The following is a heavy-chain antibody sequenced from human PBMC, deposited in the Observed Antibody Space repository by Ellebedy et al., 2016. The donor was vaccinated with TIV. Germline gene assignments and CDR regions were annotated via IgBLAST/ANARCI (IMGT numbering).Heavy chain of an antibody. J-gene: IGHJ2*01. CDR1: GFSFSSYW. CDR3: AKDLVATIRWYFDL. D-gene: IGHD5-12*01. Sequence: GESLKISCAASGFSFSSYWMHWVRQAPGKGLVWVSRINRDGSSTNYADSVKGRFTCSRDNSKNTLYLQMNSLRAEDTAVYYCAKDLVATIRWYFDLWGRGTLVTVSS. V-gene: IGHV3-74*01. CDR2: INRDGSST.